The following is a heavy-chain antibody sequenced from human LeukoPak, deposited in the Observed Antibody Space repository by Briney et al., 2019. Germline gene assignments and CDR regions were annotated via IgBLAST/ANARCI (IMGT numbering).Heavy chain of an antibody. CDR1: AYTFTGYY. J-gene: IGHJ4*02. Sequence: ASVKVSCKASAYTFTGYYMHWVRQAPGQGLEWMGWIYPNSGGTNYAQKFQGRVTMTRDTSISTAYMELSRLRSDDTAVYYCAREDIRSSSGFDYWGQGTLVTVSS. D-gene: IGHD6-6*01. CDR2: IYPNSGGT. CDR3: AREDIRSSSGFDY. V-gene: IGHV1-2*02.